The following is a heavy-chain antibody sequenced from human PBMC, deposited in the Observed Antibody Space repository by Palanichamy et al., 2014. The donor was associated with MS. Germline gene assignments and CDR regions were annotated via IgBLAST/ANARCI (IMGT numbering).Heavy chain of an antibody. CDR2: IIPIFGTA. V-gene: IGHV1-69*06. CDR3: ARSRHGYCSGGSCYRAFDI. Sequence: VQLVQSGAEVKKPGSSVKVSCKASGGTFSSYAISWVRQGPLGQRGLSGWEGIIPIFGTANYAQKFQGRVTITADKSTSTAYMELSSLRSEDTAVYYCARSRHGYCSGGSCYRAFDIWGQGTMVTVSS. D-gene: IGHD2-15*01. J-gene: IGHJ3*02. CDR1: GGTFSSYA.